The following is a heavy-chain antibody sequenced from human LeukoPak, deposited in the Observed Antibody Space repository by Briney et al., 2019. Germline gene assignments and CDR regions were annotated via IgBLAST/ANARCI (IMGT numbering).Heavy chain of an antibody. Sequence: MASETLSLTCTVSGGSISSGNYYWSWIRQPAGKGLEWIGRIYTSGTTNYNASLKSRVTISVDTSKNQFSLKLGSVTAADTAVYYCARKNCGGSCYRYYYYYMDVWGKGTTVTVSS. D-gene: IGHD2-15*01. CDR3: ARKNCGGSCYRYYYYYMDV. J-gene: IGHJ6*03. CDR2: IYTSGTT. CDR1: GGSISSGNYY. V-gene: IGHV4-61*02.